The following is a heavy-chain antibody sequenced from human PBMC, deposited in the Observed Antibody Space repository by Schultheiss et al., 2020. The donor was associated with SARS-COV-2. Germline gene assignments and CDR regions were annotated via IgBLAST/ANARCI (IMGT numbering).Heavy chain of an antibody. CDR1: GFTFSSYA. Sequence: GGSLRLSCAASGFTFSSYAMHWVRQAPGKGLEYVSVIFPTGTTYYADSVKGRFTISRDNSKNTLYLQMNSLRAEDTAMYYCARGYYYDSNGFYYDYNHGMDVWGQGTTVTVSS. CDR3: ARGYYYDSNGFYYDYNHGMDV. V-gene: IGHV3-66*01. D-gene: IGHD3-22*01. CDR2: IFPTGTT. J-gene: IGHJ6*02.